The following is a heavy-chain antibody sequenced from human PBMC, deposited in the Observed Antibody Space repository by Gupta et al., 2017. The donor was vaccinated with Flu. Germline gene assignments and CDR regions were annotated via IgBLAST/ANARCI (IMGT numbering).Heavy chain of an antibody. J-gene: IGHJ3*01. CDR2: VNSDGSNT. D-gene: IGHD1-26*01. CDR1: GFRFSNYW. Sequence: EVQLVESGGDLVQPGGSLRLSCAASGFRFSNYWMHWFRQPPGKGLMWVSRVNSDGSNTTYADSVKGRFTISRDNAKNTVYLQMNSLTAEDTAVYYCIRDFGMVGSTNAFDFWGQGTVVTVSS. V-gene: IGHV3-74*01. CDR3: IRDFGMVGSTNAFDF.